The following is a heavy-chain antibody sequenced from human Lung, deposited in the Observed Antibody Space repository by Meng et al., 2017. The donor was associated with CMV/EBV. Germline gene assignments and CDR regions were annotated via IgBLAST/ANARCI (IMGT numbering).Heavy chain of an antibody. J-gene: IGHJ4*03. D-gene: IGHD3-3*01. CDR1: GYTFTSYD. CDR3: AREYILVKASSLWSANYYYTKIDY. V-gene: IGHV1-8*02. CDR2: MNPNSGNT. Sequence: SVKVSXKASGYTFTSYDISWVRQAAGQGLEWMGGMNPNSGNTGYVQKFQGRVTMTMNTATGTAYMELTSLKSEDTAVYYCAREYILVKASSLWSANYYYTKIDYWGQGXTVTVSS.